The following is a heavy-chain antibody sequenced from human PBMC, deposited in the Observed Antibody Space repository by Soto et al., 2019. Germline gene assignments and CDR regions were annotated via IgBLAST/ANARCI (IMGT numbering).Heavy chain of an antibody. Sequence: QVQLVESGGGVVQPGRSLRLSCAASGFTFSSYGMHWVRQAPGKGLEWVAVISYDGSNKYYADSVKGRFTISRDNSKNTLYLQMNSLRAEDTAVYYCAKSSIAADVHEIGMDVWGQGTTVTVSS. CDR1: GFTFSSYG. D-gene: IGHD6-13*01. CDR3: AKSSIAADVHEIGMDV. J-gene: IGHJ6*02. CDR2: ISYDGSNK. V-gene: IGHV3-30*18.